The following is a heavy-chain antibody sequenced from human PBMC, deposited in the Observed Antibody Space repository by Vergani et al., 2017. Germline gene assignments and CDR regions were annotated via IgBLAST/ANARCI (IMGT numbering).Heavy chain of an antibody. CDR3: ARTYSSSSLGVDY. D-gene: IGHD6-6*01. Sequence: EVQLLESGGGLVQPGGSLRLSCAASGFTFSSYAMSWVRQAPGKGLEWVSAISGSGGSTYYADSVKGRFTISRDNSKNTLYLQMNSLRAEDTALYYCARTYSSSSLGVDYWGQGTLVTVSS. CDR2: ISGSGGST. V-gene: IGHV3-23*01. J-gene: IGHJ4*02. CDR1: GFTFSSYA.